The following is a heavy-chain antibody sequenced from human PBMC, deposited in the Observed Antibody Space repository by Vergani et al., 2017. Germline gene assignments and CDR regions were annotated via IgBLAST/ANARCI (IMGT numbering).Heavy chain of an antibody. CDR1: GGSISSGGYY. Sequence: QVQLQESGPRLVKPSQTLSLTCTVSGGSISSGGYYWSWIRQHPGKGLEWIGYIYYSGSTYYNPSLKSRVTISVDTSKNQFSLKLSSVTAADTAVYYCARCYSSSSDAFDIWGQGTMVTVSS. CDR2: IYYSGST. CDR3: ARCYSSSSDAFDI. D-gene: IGHD6-6*01. J-gene: IGHJ3*02. V-gene: IGHV4-31*03.